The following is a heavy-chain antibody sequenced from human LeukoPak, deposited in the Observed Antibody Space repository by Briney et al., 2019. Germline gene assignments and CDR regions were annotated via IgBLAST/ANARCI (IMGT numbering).Heavy chain of an antibody. CDR3: AKDTSIGRYCTNGVCSPFDY. J-gene: IGHJ4*02. Sequence: GGSLRLACAASGFTFSSYAMRWVSQAPGKGLEWVSGIRDSGGGTYYADSVKGRLTISRDNSKNTLYLQMNSLRADDTAVYYCAKDTSIGRYCTNGVCSPFDYWGQGTLVTVSS. CDR1: GFTFSSYA. V-gene: IGHV3-23*01. D-gene: IGHD2-8*01. CDR2: IRDSGGGT.